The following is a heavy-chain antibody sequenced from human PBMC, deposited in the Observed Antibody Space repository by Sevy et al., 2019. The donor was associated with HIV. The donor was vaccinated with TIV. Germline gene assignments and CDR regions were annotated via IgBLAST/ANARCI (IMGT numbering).Heavy chain of an antibody. CDR1: GFTFDSHA. V-gene: IGHV3-23*01. D-gene: IGHD6-13*01. J-gene: IGHJ3*01. CDR3: ARDATTAGTLGAFDL. CDR2: ITARGLNT. Sequence: GGSLRLSCVASGFTFDSHAMNWVRQAPGKGLEWVSCITARGLNTPYADSVRGRFTVSRDNSKHTVYLQMDSLGADDMAIYYCARDATTAGTLGAFDLWGHGTLVTVSS.